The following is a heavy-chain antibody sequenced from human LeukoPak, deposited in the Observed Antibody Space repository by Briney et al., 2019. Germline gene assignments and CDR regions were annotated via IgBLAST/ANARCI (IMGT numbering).Heavy chain of an antibody. Sequence: GGSLRLSCVASGFIFSSYSMGWVRQGPGKGLEWVSLIDSGGSTTYFADSVKGRFTMSRDNFKNTLYLRMYRLRAEDTAVYYCVKGSSTTTRHFDPWGQGIPVSVSS. V-gene: IGHV3-23*03. CDR2: IDSGGSTT. J-gene: IGHJ5*02. D-gene: IGHD1-1*01. CDR1: GFIFSSYS. CDR3: VKGSSTTTRHFDP.